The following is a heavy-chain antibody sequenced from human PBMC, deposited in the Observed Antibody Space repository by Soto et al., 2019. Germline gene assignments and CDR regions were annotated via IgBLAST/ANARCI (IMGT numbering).Heavy chain of an antibody. CDR2: IIPILGIA. D-gene: IGHD6-19*01. Sequence: SLKVSCKTSGYTFSSYTISCVRHTNGQGPELMGRIIPILGIANYAQKFQGRVTITADKSTSTAYMELSSLRSEDTAVYYCARDANPDIAVAGPYYFDYWGQGTLVTVSS. J-gene: IGHJ4*02. CDR1: GYTFSSYT. CDR3: ARDANPDIAVAGPYYFDY. V-gene: IGHV1-69*04.